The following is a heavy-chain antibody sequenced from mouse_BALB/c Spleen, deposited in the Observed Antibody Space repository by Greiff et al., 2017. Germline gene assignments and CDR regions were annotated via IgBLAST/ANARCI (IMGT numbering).Heavy chain of an antibody. Sequence: VKLMESGPGLVQPSQSLSITCTVSGFSLTSYGVHWVRQSPGKGLEWLGVIWSGGSTDYNAAFISRLSISKDNSKSQVFFKMNSLQANDTAIYYCARNSGGNYSLNAMDYWGQGTSVTVSS. V-gene: IGHV2-2*02. CDR3: ARNSGGNYSLNAMDY. CDR1: GFSLTSYG. CDR2: IWSGGST. J-gene: IGHJ4*01. D-gene: IGHD2-1*01.